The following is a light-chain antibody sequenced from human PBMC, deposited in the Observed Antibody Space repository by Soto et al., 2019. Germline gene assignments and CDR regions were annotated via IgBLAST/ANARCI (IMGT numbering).Light chain of an antibody. Sequence: DIQMTQYPSSLSASVGDRVSITCQASQDISNYLNWYQHKPGKAPKLLIYYASNLETGVSSRFSGGGSGTNFTFTITTLQPEDIGAYYCQHYDNFPFSFGQGTKVEIK. CDR1: QDISNY. V-gene: IGKV1-33*01. CDR2: YAS. CDR3: QHYDNFPFS. J-gene: IGKJ2*03.